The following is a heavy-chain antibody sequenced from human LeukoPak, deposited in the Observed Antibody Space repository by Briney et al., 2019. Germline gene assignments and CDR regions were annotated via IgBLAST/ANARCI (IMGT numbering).Heavy chain of an antibody. J-gene: IGHJ5*02. V-gene: IGHV3-7*01. CDR2: IKQDGSEK. CDR3: AREDPTPAGGRGWFNP. Sequence: PGGSLRLSCAASGFTFSSYWMSWVRQAPGKGLEWVANIKQDGSEKYYVDSVKGRFTISRDNAKNSLYLQMNSLRAEDTAVYYCAREDPTPAGGRGWFNPGGRETLATVPT. CDR1: GFTFSSYW. D-gene: IGHD3-16*01.